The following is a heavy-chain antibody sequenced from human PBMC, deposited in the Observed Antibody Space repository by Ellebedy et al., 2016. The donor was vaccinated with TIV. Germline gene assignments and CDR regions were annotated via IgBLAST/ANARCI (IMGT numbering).Heavy chain of an antibody. J-gene: IGHJ4*02. CDR3: ARDYYGSGN. V-gene: IGHV3-7*01. Sequence: GESLKISCAASGFIISGDWMSWVRQAPGKGLEWVAHINPDGSAEYYVDSVKGRFTISRDNAKNSLYLEMNSLRAEDTAVYYCARDYYGSGNWGQGTLVTVSS. CDR2: INPDGSAE. CDR1: GFIISGDW. D-gene: IGHD3-10*01.